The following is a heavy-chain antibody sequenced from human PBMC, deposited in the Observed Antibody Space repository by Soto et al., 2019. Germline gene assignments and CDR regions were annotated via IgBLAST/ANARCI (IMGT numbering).Heavy chain of an antibody. CDR1: EFAFNTYW. CDR2: INGDGITR. J-gene: IGHJ6*02. Sequence: EVQLVESGGGLVQPGGSLRLSCAASEFAFNTYWMHWVLQVPGKGLEWVSRINGDGITRTYADSVKGRFTISRDNAENILYLQMNSLRAEDTAVYYCARDKAYGLDVWGQGTTVTVSS. V-gene: IGHV3-74*01. CDR3: ARDKAYGLDV.